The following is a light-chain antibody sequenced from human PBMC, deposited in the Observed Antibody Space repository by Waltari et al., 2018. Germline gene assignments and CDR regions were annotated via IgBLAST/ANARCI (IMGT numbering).Light chain of an antibody. CDR3: SSRELSGHVV. CDR1: ILRTYY. J-gene: IGLJ2*01. CDR2: GKN. Sequence: SSDLTQDPAVSVALGQNGRITCQGEILRTYYGNWCRQKPGQPPELVIYGKNNRPSGIPDRFSASSSGNTASLIITGAQAEDEADYYCSSRELSGHVVFGGGTRLTVL. V-gene: IGLV3-19*01.